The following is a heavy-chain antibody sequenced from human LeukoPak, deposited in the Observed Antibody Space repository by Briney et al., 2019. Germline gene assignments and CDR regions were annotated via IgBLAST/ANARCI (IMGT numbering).Heavy chain of an antibody. CDR2: IIPILGIA. CDR1: GGTFSSYA. D-gene: IGHD3-3*01. J-gene: IGHJ4*02. Sequence: SVKVSCKASGGTFSSYAISWVRQAPGQGLEWMGRIIPILGIANYAQKFQGRVTITADKSTSTAYMELSSLGSEDTAVYYCARGDFWSGYQFDYWGQGTLVTVSS. CDR3: ARGDFWSGYQFDY. V-gene: IGHV1-69*04.